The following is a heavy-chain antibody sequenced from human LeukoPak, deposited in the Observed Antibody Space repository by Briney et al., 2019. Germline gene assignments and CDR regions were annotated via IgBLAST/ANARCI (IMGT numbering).Heavy chain of an antibody. D-gene: IGHD1-26*01. Sequence: PGGSLRLSCAASGFTFSSYWMNWVRQAPGKGLVWVSRIASDGSSTTYADSVKGRFSISRDNAKNTLYLQMNSLRVEDTAVFYCARPQWGSPSDPFDIWGQGTMVTVSS. CDR2: IASDGSST. V-gene: IGHV3-74*01. CDR1: GFTFSSYW. J-gene: IGHJ3*02. CDR3: ARPQWGSPSDPFDI.